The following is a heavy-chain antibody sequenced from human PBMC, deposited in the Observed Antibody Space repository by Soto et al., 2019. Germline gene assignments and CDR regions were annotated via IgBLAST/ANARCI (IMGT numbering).Heavy chain of an antibody. V-gene: IGHV1-18*01. J-gene: IGHJ6*02. Sequence: AASVKVSCKASGYTFTSYGISWVRQAPGQGLEWMGWISAYNGNTNYAQKLQGRVTMTTDTSTSTAYMELRSLRSDDTAVYYCARVDSIAAAGGAYYYYYGMDVWGQGTTVTVSS. CDR3: ARVDSIAAAGGAYYYYYGMDV. D-gene: IGHD6-13*01. CDR1: GYTFTSYG. CDR2: ISAYNGNT.